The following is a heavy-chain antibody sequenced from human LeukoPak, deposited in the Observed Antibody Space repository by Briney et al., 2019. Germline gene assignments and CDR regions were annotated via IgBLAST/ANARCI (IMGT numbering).Heavy chain of an antibody. CDR1: GFTFNSAW. Sequence: PGGSLRLSCAASGFTFNSAWMSWVRQSPGKGLEWVGRIKSRSDGATTDFTAPVKGRFSISRDDSKDTLYLQMNSLKTEDTAVYYCTTYRKPHDYDSRGCFDYWGQGTLVTVSS. V-gene: IGHV3-15*01. CDR2: IKSRSDGATT. D-gene: IGHD3-22*01. CDR3: TTYRKPHDYDSRGCFDY. J-gene: IGHJ4*02.